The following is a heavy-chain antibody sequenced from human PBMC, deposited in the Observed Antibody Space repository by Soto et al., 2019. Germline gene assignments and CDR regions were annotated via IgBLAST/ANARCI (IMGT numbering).Heavy chain of an antibody. CDR2: ISGSGGST. D-gene: IGHD6-6*01. Sequence: EVQLLESGGGLVQPGGSLRLSCAASGFTFSSYAMSWVRQAPGKGLEWVSAISGSGGSTYYADSVKGRFTISREKSKNTLYLQMNSLRAEDTAVYYCAKNPGPGVVAAHPDYWGQGTLVTVSS. CDR1: GFTFSSYA. V-gene: IGHV3-23*01. J-gene: IGHJ4*02. CDR3: AKNPGPGVVAAHPDY.